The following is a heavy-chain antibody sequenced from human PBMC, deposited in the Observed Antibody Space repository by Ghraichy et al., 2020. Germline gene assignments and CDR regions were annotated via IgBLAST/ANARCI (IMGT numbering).Heavy chain of an antibody. CDR1: GYSFTSYW. CDR3: ARHYCPRYCTNGVCYQDY. V-gene: IGHV5-51*01. D-gene: IGHD2-8*01. CDR2: IYPGDSDT. Sequence: GESLNISCKGSGYSFTSYWIGWVRQMPGKVLEWMGIIYPGDSDTRYSPSFQGQVTISADKSISTAYLQWSSLKASDTAMYYCARHYCPRYCTNGVCYQDYWGQGTLVTVSS. J-gene: IGHJ4*02.